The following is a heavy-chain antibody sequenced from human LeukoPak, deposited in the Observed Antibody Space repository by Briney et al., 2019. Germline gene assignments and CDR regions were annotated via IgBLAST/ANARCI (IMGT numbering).Heavy chain of an antibody. CDR3: ARVVAHTLDY. Sequence: SQTLSLTCAVSGGSISSGGYSWSWIRQPPGKGLEWIGYIYHSGSTYYNPSLKSRVTISVDRSKNQFSLKLSSVTAADSVVYYCARVVAHTLDYWGQGTLVTVSS. J-gene: IGHJ4*02. V-gene: IGHV4-30-2*01. CDR1: GGSISSGGYS. CDR2: IYHSGST.